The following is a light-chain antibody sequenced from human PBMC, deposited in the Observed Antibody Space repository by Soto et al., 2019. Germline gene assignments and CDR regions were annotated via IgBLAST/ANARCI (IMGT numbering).Light chain of an antibody. V-gene: IGLV1-44*01. CDR3: ESWDDSRNGHWV. CDR1: SSNIGSNT. J-gene: IGLJ3*02. CDR2: SNN. Sequence: QSVLTQPPSASGTPGQRVTISCYGSSSNIGSNTVNWYQQLPGTAPKLLIYSNNQRTSGVPDRFSGSKSGTSASLAISGLQSEDEVDYYCESWDDSRNGHWVFGGGTKLTVL.